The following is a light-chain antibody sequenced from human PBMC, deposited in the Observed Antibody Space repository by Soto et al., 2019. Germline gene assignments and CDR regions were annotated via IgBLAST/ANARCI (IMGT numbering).Light chain of an antibody. CDR1: QSVTSN. CDR3: QQYNNWPLT. Sequence: EIVMTQSPATLSVSPGERATLSCRASQSVTSNLAWYQQKRGQAPRLLIYDASTRATGIPARFSGSGSGTEFTLTISSLQSEDLAVYYCQQYNNWPLTFGGGTKVEIK. CDR2: DAS. V-gene: IGKV3-15*01. J-gene: IGKJ4*01.